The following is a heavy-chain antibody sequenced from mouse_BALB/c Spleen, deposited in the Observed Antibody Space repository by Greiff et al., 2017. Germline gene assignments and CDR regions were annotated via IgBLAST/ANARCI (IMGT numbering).Heavy chain of an antibody. CDR2: IWTGGGT. V-gene: IGHV2-9-2*01. J-gene: IGHJ2*01. Sequence: VQLQQSGPGLVAPSQSLSITCTVSGFSLTSYDISWIRQPPGKGLEWLGVIWTGGGTNYNSAFMSRLSISKDNSKSQVFLKMNSLQTDDTAIYYCVRDGTGLDYWGQGTTLTVSS. CDR3: VRDGTGLDY. D-gene: IGHD4-1*01. CDR1: GFSLTSYD.